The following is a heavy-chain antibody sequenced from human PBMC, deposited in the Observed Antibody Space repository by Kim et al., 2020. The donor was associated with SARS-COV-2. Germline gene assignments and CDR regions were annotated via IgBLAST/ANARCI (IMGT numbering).Heavy chain of an antibody. CDR1: GYTFTSYA. CDR2: INTNTGNP. CDR3: ARDIAARMGAMVLD. D-gene: IGHD6-6*01. V-gene: IGHV7-4-1*02. Sequence: ASVKVSCKASGYTFTSYAMNWVRQAPGQGLERMGWINTNTGNPTYAQGFTGRFVFSLDTSVSTAYLQISSLKAEDTAVYYCARDIAARMGAMVLDWGQGTLVTVSS. J-gene: IGHJ4*02.